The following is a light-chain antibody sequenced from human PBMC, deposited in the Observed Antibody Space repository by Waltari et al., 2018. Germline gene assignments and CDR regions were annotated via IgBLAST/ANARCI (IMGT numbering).Light chain of an antibody. J-gene: IGLJ3*02. CDR2: GNT. Sequence: QPVLTQPPSMSGAPGQKVTIPCTGGSSNSGAGYDVHWYQQFPGTAPKLLIFGNTNRPSGVPGRFSGSRSGTSASLAIGGLQSEDEAVYYCQSFDSSLSASVFGGGTKLTVL. CDR3: QSFDSSLSASV. V-gene: IGLV1-40*01. CDR1: SSNSGAGYD.